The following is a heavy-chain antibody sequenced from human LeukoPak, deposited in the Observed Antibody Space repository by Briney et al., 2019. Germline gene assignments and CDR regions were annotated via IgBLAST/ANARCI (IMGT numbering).Heavy chain of an antibody. CDR1: GYTFTSYG. CDR2: ISAYNGNT. V-gene: IGHV1-18*01. Sequence: EASVKVSCKASGYTFTSYGISWVRQAPGQGLEWMGWISAYNGNTNYAQKLQGRVTMTTDTSTSTAYMELRSLRSDDTAVYYCARVLRSRSPAAIREHKGPYYYYGMDVWGQGTTVTVSS. CDR3: ARVLRSRSPAAIREHKGPYYYYGMDV. J-gene: IGHJ6*02. D-gene: IGHD2-2*02.